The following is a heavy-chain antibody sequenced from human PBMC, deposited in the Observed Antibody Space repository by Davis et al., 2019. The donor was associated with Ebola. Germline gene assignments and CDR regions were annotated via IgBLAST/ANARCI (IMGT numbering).Heavy chain of an antibody. V-gene: IGHV1-69*02. J-gene: IGHJ4*02. D-gene: IGHD3-22*01. CDR1: GGTLNTYT. CDR2: VIPVLGIA. Sequence: AASVKVSCKASGGTLNTYTISWVRQAPGQGLEWIGRVIPVLGIANYAQKFQGRVTITADKYTSTAYMEVSSLRSEDTAVYYCARSHYYDSSGYVYWGQGTLVTVSS. CDR3: ARSHYYDSSGYVY.